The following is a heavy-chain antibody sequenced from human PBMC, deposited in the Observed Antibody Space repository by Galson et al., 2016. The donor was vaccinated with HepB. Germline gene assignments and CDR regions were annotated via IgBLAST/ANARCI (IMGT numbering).Heavy chain of an antibody. D-gene: IGHD3-9*01. J-gene: IGHJ5*02. CDR2: IYYTGTT. Sequence: SETLSLTCSVSGGSIGGTNYYWAWIRQPPGKGLEWIGPIYYTGTTYYNPSIESRVAIAVDTAKDQFYLNLTSVTVADTAIYLCARSLRNVDTENWFDPWGQGTLVTVSS. V-gene: IGHV4-39*01. CDR3: ARSLRNVDTENWFDP. CDR1: GGSIGGTNYY.